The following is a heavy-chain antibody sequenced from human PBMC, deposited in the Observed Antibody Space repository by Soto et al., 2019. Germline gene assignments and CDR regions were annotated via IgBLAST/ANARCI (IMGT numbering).Heavy chain of an antibody. CDR3: SAATSYHKGMDV. CDR1: GYTYTSYG. CDR2: IGAYNGNT. Sequence: QAQLTQSGADVKKPGASVKVSCRASGYTYTSYGINWVRQAPGQGLEWMGWIGAYNGNTKYAKKFQGRVVMTTDTSTNTAYLELRSLGPDDTAVYYCSAATSYHKGMDVWGQGTTATVSS. J-gene: IGHJ6*02. V-gene: IGHV1-18*01. D-gene: IGHD1-26*01.